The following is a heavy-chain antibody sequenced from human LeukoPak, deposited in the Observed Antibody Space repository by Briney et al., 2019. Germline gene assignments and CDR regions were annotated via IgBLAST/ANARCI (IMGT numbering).Heavy chain of an antibody. CDR3: ARDNWSPHTHCDY. Sequence: SETLSLTCTVSGGSISSYYWTWIRQPPGKGLEWIGSIYYSGSTDYNPSLKSRVTISVDTSKNQFSLKLSSVTAADTALYYCARDNWSPHTHCDYWGQGTLVTVSS. CDR1: GGSISSYY. CDR2: IYYSGST. J-gene: IGHJ4*02. V-gene: IGHV4-59*01.